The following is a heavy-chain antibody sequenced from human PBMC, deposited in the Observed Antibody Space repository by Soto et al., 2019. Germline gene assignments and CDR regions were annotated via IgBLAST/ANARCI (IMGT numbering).Heavy chain of an antibody. CDR1: GGSVSSGSYY. J-gene: IGHJ6*02. V-gene: IGHV4-61*01. Sequence: PSETLSLTCTVSGGSVSSGSYYWSWIRQPPGKGLEWIGEIYHSGSTNYNPSLKSRVTISVDKSKNQFSLKLSSVTAADTAVYYCARLLPRGRSMYRLYYYYGMDVWGQGTTVTVSS. CDR2: IYHSGST. D-gene: IGHD2-2*01. CDR3: ARLLPRGRSMYRLYYYYGMDV.